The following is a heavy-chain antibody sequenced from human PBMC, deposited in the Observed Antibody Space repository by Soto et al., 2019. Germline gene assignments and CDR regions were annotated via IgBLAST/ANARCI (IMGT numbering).Heavy chain of an antibody. V-gene: IGHV3-23*01. CDR2: ISGSGEMT. CDR3: ARSEMTYNWKD. CDR1: GITFRGEA. D-gene: IGHD1-1*01. J-gene: IGHJ4*02. Sequence: PGGSLRLSFAASGITFRGEAISSARQAPGKGLEWVSSISGSGEMTHYAESVKGRFTISRDNSKNTLYLQMESLRAEDTALYYCARSEMTYNWKDWGQGTLVTV.